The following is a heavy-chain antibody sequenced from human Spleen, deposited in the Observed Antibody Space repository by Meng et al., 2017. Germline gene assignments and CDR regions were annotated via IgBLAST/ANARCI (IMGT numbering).Heavy chain of an antibody. J-gene: IGHJ4*02. CDR2: ICGDST. CDR1: GFTVTSNE. CDR3: AKAAGDYGADYFDF. D-gene: IGHD4-17*01. V-gene: IGHV3-38-3*01. Sequence: GGSLRLSCAASGFTVTSNEMSWVRQAPGKGLEWVSSICGDSTYYADSGKGRVTVSRDNSKNTLYLQMNSLRAEDAAVYYCAKAAGDYGADYFDFWGQGTLVTVSS.